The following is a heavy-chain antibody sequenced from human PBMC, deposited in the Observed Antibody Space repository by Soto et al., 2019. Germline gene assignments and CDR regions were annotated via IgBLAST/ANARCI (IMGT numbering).Heavy chain of an antibody. Sequence: GSLRLSCAASGFTFSSYAMSWVRQAPGKGLEWVSAISGSGGSTYYADSVKGRFTISRDNSKNTLYLQMNSLRAEDTAVYYCAKEGYSSGWYPIYYYYGMDVWGQGTTVTVSS. J-gene: IGHJ6*02. D-gene: IGHD6-19*01. V-gene: IGHV3-23*01. CDR2: ISGSGGST. CDR3: AKEGYSSGWYPIYYYYGMDV. CDR1: GFTFSSYA.